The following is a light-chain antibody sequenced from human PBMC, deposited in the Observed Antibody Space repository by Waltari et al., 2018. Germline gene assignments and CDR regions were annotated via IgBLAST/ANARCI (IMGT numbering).Light chain of an antibody. CDR3: SSYISSSTLEL. Sequence: QSALTQPASVSGSPGQSITISCTGTSRDVGTYNYVSWYPQHPGKAPKLVIFDVSIRPSWVSNRFSGSKSGKTASLTISGLQAEDEADYYCSSYISSSTLELFGGGTSLTVL. CDR1: SRDVGTYNY. J-gene: IGLJ2*01. CDR2: DVS. V-gene: IGLV2-14*03.